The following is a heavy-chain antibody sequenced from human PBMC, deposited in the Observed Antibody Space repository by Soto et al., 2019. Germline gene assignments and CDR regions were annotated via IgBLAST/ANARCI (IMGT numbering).Heavy chain of an antibody. V-gene: IGHV1-8*01. D-gene: IGHD2-2*01. CDR2: MNPNSGNT. Sequence: QVQLVQSGAEVKKPGASVKVSCKASGYTFTSYDINWVRQATGQGLEWMGWMNPNSGNTGYAQKFQGRVTMTRNTSISTDYMELSSLRSEDTAVYYCAISLHCSSTSCYSYDYYYGMDVWGQGTTVTVSS. CDR3: AISLHCSSTSCYSYDYYYGMDV. CDR1: GYTFTSYD. J-gene: IGHJ6*02.